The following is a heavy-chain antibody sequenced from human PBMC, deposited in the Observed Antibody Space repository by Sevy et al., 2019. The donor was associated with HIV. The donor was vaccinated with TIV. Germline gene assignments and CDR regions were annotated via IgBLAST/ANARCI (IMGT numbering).Heavy chain of an antibody. D-gene: IGHD3-3*01. V-gene: IGHV3-33*01. CDR1: GFTLSSYG. CDR3: ARVRLVITISAEWGGGMDV. J-gene: IGHJ6*02. Sequence: GGGLRLSCAASGFTLSSYGMLWVRQAPGKGLEWVAVIRYDGSNKYYADAVKGRFTISRDNSKNTLYQQMNSLRAEDRAVYYCARVRLVITISAEWGGGMDVWVQGPTVTVSS. CDR2: IRYDGSNK.